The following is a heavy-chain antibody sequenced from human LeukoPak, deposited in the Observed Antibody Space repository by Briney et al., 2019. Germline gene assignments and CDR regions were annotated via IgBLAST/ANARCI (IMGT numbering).Heavy chain of an antibody. CDR2: ISGSGGNT. V-gene: IGHV3-23*01. J-gene: IGHJ3*02. CDR1: GFTFSSYA. Sequence: GGSLRLSCAASGFTFSSYAMSWVRQAPGKGLEWVSAISGSGGNTYYADSVKGRFSISRDNSKNTLYLQMNSLRAEDTAVYYCASHDSSDAFDIWGQGTMVTVSS. D-gene: IGHD3-22*01. CDR3: ASHDSSDAFDI.